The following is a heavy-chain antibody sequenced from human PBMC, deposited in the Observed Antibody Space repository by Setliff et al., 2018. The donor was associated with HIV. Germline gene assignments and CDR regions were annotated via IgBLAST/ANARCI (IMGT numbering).Heavy chain of an antibody. Sequence: SETLSLTCTVSGGSISSYYWSWIRQPPGKGLEWIGYIFTSGSTNYNPSLRRRVTISVDTSKNQFSLKLSSVTAADTAVYYCARGLSFYDPGGFDYWGQGTTVTVSS. CDR1: GGSISSYY. V-gene: IGHV4-4*09. CDR3: ARGLSFYDPGGFDY. D-gene: IGHD3-22*01. J-gene: IGHJ4*03. CDR2: IFTSGST.